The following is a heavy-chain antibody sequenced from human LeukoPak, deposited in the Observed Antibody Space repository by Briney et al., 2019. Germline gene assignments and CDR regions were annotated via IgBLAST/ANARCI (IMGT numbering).Heavy chain of an antibody. CDR1: GGSISSYS. J-gene: IGHJ4*02. CDR2: IYTSGST. CDR3: ARLQFGYLPFDY. Sequence: SETLSLTCTVSGGSISSYSWSWIRQPAGKGLEWIGRIYTSGSTNYNPSLKRRVTMSVDTSKNHFSLKLSSVTAADTAVYYCARLQFGYLPFDYWGQGTLVTVSS. D-gene: IGHD2-21*01. V-gene: IGHV4-4*07.